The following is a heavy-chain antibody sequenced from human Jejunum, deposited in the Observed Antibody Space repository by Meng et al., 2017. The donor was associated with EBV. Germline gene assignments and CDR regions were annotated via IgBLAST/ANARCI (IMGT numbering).Heavy chain of an antibody. D-gene: IGHD6-13*01. CDR1: GGSIRSPNW. V-gene: IGHV4-4*02. J-gene: IGHJ4*02. CDR2: IYHTGST. CDR3: AREVSNTSSWGSFDY. Sequence: QVHLEGAGPGPVXPSGHLSVTVHVSGGSIRSPNWWHWVRQAPGEGLEWIGEIYHTGSTNYNPSLKSRVTMSLDQSKNQFSMKLTSVTAADTAVYFCAREVSNTSSWGSFDYWGQGALVTVSS.